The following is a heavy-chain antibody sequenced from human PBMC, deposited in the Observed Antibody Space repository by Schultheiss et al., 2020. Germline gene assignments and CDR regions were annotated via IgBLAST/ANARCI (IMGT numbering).Heavy chain of an antibody. CDR2: INHSGST. D-gene: IGHD6-19*01. J-gene: IGHJ4*02. CDR3: AREPDSSGWLKPRGHFDY. CDR1: GGSISSGGYY. V-gene: IGHV4-39*07. Sequence: SETLSLTCTVSGGSISSGGYYWSWIRQPPGKGLEWIGEINHSGSTNYNPSLKSRVTISVDTSKNQFSLKLSSVTAADTAVYYCAREPDSSGWLKPRGHFDYWGQGTLVTVSS.